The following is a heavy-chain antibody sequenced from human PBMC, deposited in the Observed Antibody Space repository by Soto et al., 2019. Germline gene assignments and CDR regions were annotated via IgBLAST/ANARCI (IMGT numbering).Heavy chain of an antibody. CDR2: ISGSGGST. Sequence: GSLRLSCAASGFTFSSYAMSWVRQAPGKGLEWVSAISGSGGSTYYADSVKGRFTISRDNSKNTLYLQMNSLRAEDTAVYYCAKDPHRSGYYYWFDPWGQGTLVTVSS. V-gene: IGHV3-23*01. D-gene: IGHD3-3*01. CDR3: AKDPHRSGYYYWFDP. CDR1: GFTFSSYA. J-gene: IGHJ5*02.